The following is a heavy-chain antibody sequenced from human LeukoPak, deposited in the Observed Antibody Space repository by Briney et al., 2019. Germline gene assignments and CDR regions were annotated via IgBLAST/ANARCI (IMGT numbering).Heavy chain of an antibody. Sequence: SGGSLRLSCAASGFTFSSYAMSWVRQAPGKGLEWVSAISGSGGSTYYADSVKGRFTISRDNSKNTLYLQMNSLRAEDTAVYYCAKGLDIVVVPADAFDVWGQGTMVTVSS. J-gene: IGHJ3*01. V-gene: IGHV3-23*01. CDR3: AKGLDIVVVPADAFDV. D-gene: IGHD2-2*01. CDR1: GFTFSSYA. CDR2: ISGSGGST.